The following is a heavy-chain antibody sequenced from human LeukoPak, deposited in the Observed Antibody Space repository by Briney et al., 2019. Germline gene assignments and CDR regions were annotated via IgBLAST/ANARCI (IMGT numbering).Heavy chain of an antibody. CDR3: ARDLGYYGSGSYYNEAFDY. J-gene: IGHJ4*02. CDR1: GYTLTGYY. CDR2: INPNSGGT. D-gene: IGHD3-10*01. Sequence: ASVKVSCKASGYTLTGYYMHWVRQAPGQGLEWMGWINPNSGGTNYAQKFQGRVTMTRDTSISTAYMELSRLRSDDTAVYYCARDLGYYGSGSYYNEAFDYWGQGTLVTVSS. V-gene: IGHV1-2*02.